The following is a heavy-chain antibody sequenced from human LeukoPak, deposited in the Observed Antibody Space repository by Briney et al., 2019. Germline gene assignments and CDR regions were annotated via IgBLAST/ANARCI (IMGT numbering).Heavy chain of an antibody. CDR3: ARVAGGAAYDFWSGYSISAYYYYMDV. D-gene: IGHD3-3*01. CDR1: GYTFTSYG. V-gene: IGHV1-18*01. J-gene: IGHJ6*03. CDR2: ISAYNGNT. Sequence: ASVTVSFKASGYTFTSYGISWVRQAPGQGLELMGWISAYNGNTNYAQKLQGRVTMTTDTSTSTAYMELRSLRSDDTAVYYCARVAGGAAYDFWSGYSISAYYYYMDVWGKGTTVTVSS.